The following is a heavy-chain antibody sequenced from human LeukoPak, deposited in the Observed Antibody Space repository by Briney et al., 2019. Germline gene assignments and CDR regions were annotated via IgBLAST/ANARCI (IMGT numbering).Heavy chain of an antibody. CDR2: INHSGST. CDR3: ASFSGIAATITSYYYGMDV. D-gene: IGHD5-12*01. Sequence: SETLSLTCAVDGGSVSGYYWSWIRQPPGKGLEWIGEINHSGSTNYNPSLKSRVTISVDTSKNQFSLTLSSVTAADTAVSYCASFSGIAATITSYYYGMDVWGQGTTVTVSS. CDR1: GGSVSGYY. V-gene: IGHV4-34*01. J-gene: IGHJ6*02.